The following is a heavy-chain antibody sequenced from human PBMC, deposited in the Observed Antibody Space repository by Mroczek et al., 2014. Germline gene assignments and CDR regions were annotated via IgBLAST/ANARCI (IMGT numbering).Heavy chain of an antibody. J-gene: IGHJ3*02. CDR3: ARVGPIVATPRGRNAFDI. CDR2: IYYSGST. D-gene: IGHD5-12*01. Sequence: KESGPGLVKPSETLSLTCTVSGGSISSYYWSWIRQPPGKGLEWIGYIYYSGSTNYNPSLKSRVTISVDTSKNQFSLKLSSVTAADTAVYYCARVGPIVATPRGRNAFDIWGQGTMVTVSS. V-gene: IGHV4-59*01. CDR1: GGSISSYY.